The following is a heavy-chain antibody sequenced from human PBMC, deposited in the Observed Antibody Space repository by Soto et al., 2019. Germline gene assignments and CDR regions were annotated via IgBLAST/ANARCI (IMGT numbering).Heavy chain of an antibody. V-gene: IGHV1-2*04. J-gene: IGHJ4*02. D-gene: IGHD3-16*02. Sequence: QVQLVQSGAEVKKPGASVKVSLKASGYTFTGYYMHWVRQAPGQGLEWMGWINPNSGGTNYAQKFQGWVTMTRDTSISTAYMELSRLRSDDTAVYYCALSPSLTPHNLDYWGQGTLVTVSS. CDR1: GYTFTGYY. CDR3: ALSPSLTPHNLDY. CDR2: INPNSGGT.